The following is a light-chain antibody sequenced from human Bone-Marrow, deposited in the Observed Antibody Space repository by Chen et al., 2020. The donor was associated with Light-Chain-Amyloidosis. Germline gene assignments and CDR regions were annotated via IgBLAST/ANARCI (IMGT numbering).Light chain of an antibody. V-gene: IGKV1-33*01. CDR1: RDIIHY. CDR3: QQYENFPYT. Sequence: DILMTQSPSSLSASVGDRVTITCQASRDIIHYLNWFQHQPGKAPKLLISDTSKLEKGVPSRFSGSGSGTDFTFSISSLQPEDIATYYCQQYENFPYTFGQGTKLEIK. CDR2: DTS. J-gene: IGKJ2*01.